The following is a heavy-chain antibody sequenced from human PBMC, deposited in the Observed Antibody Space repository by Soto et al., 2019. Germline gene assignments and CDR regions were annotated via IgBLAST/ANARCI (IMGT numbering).Heavy chain of an antibody. D-gene: IGHD5-18*01. CDR3: ARDAPAVDTVMVTGNVFDN. J-gene: IGHJ4*02. Sequence: QVQLQESGPGLLKPSQTLSLTCSVSGGSISRDNFYWSWIRQHPGKGLEWIGNIYYSGSTNYNPSLKSRSIISLDRSKNQFSLKLSSVTAADTAEYYCARDAPAVDTVMVTGNVFDNWGQGTLVTVSS. CDR2: IYYSGST. CDR1: GGSISRDNFY. V-gene: IGHV4-31*03.